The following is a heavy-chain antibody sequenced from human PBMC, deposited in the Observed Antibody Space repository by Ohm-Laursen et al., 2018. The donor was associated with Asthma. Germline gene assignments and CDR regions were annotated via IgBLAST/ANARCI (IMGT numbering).Heavy chain of an antibody. V-gene: IGHV3-7*01. CDR2: INQDGSIW. D-gene: IGHD3-10*01. CDR1: GFTFSNHW. CDR3: VRDYCIDGSCSKAFDP. Sequence: SLRLSCAASGFTFSNHWMTWVRQAPGRGLEWVANINQDGSIWGHVDSVKGRFAISRDNAHNSLYLQMNSLRAEDTAVYYCVRDYCIDGSCSKAFDPWGQGTLVTVSS. J-gene: IGHJ5*02.